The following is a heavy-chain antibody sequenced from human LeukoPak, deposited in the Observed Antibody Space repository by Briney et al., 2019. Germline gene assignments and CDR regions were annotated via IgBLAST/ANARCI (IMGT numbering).Heavy chain of an antibody. D-gene: IGHD6-19*01. Sequence: SETLSLTCAVYGGSFSGYYWSWIRQPPGKGLEWIGEINHSGSTNYNPSLKSRVTISVDTSKNQFSLKLSSATAADTAVYYCARLGYSSGYWGQGTLVTVSS. J-gene: IGHJ4*02. V-gene: IGHV4-34*01. CDR1: GGSFSGYY. CDR2: INHSGST. CDR3: ARLGYSSGY.